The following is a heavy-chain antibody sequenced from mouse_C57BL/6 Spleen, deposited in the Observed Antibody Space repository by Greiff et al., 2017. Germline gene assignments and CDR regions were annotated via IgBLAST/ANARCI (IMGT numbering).Heavy chain of an antibody. V-gene: IGHV1-61*01. CDR1: GYTFTSYW. CDR3: AREDYYGSPC. J-gene: IGHJ2*01. Sequence: QVQLQQPGAELVRPGSSVKLSCKASGYTFTSYWMDWVKQRPGQGLEWIGNIYPSDSETHYNQKFKDKATLTVDKSSSTAYMQLSSLTSEDSAVYYCAREDYYGSPCWGQGTTVTVAS. CDR2: IYPSDSET. D-gene: IGHD1-1*01.